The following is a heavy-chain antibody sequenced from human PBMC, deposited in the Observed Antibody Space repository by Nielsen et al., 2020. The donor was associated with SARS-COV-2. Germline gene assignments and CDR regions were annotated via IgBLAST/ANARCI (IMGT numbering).Heavy chain of an antibody. J-gene: IGHJ4*02. CDR3: ARDGYSYGYHGDY. Sequence: SVQVSCKASGGTFSSYAISWVRQAPGQGLEWMGGIIPIFGTANYAQKFQGRVTITADKSTSTAYMELSSLRSEDTAVYYCARDGYSYGYHGDYWGQGTLVTVSS. V-gene: IGHV1-69*06. D-gene: IGHD5-18*01. CDR1: GGTFSSYA. CDR2: IIPIFGTA.